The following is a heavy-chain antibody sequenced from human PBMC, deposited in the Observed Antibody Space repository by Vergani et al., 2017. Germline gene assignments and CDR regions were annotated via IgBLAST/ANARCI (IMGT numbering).Heavy chain of an antibody. CDR2: IYYSGST. CDR1: GGSISSSSYY. D-gene: IGHD4-17*01. Sequence: QLQLQESGPGLVKPSETLSLTCTVSGGSISSSSYYWGWIRQPPGKGLEWIGSIYYSGSTYYNPSLKSRVTISVDTSKNQFSLKLSSVTAADTAVYYCARLQGYGDYPWYFDYWGQGTLVTVSS. V-gene: IGHV4-39*01. J-gene: IGHJ4*02. CDR3: ARLQGYGDYPWYFDY.